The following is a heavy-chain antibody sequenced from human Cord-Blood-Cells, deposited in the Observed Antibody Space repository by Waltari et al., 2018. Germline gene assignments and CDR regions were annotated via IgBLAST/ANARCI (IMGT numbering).Heavy chain of an antibody. V-gene: IGHV4-34*01. CDR2: INHSGST. D-gene: IGHD3-10*01. CDR3: ARAALNMVRGVIIAGINWFDP. J-gene: IGHJ5*02. Sequence: QVQLQQWGAGLLKPSETLSLTCAVDGGSFSGHYWSWIRQPQGTVLEWIGEINHSGSTNYNPSLKSRVTISVDTSKNQFSLKLSSVTAADTAVYYCARAALNMVRGVIIAGINWFDPWGQGTLVTVSS. CDR1: GGSFSGHY.